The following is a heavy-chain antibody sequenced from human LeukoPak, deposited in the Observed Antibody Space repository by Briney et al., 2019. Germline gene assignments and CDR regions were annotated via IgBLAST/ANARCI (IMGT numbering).Heavy chain of an antibody. D-gene: IGHD6-19*01. Sequence: PGGSLRLSCAVSRFAFSNYGMSWVRQAPGKGLEWISAISGSGGSTYYVDSVKGRFTISRDNSKNTLYLQMNSLRVEDTAVYYCAKLPVAGLYFDYWGQGTLVTVSS. V-gene: IGHV3-23*01. CDR1: RFAFSNYG. CDR2: ISGSGGST. J-gene: IGHJ4*02. CDR3: AKLPVAGLYFDY.